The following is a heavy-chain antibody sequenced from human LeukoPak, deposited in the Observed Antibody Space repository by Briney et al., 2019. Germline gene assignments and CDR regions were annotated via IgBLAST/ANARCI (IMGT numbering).Heavy chain of an antibody. CDR2: ISSNGGST. CDR3: ASRGYSYDQGVDY. CDR1: GFTLSSYA. V-gene: IGHV3-64*04. J-gene: IGHJ4*02. D-gene: IGHD5-18*01. Sequence: GGSLRLSCSASGFTLSSYAMHWVRQAPGKGLEYASAISSNGGSTYYADSVKGRFTISRDNSKNTLYLQMNSLRAEDTAVYYCASRGYSYDQGVDYWGQGTLVTVSS.